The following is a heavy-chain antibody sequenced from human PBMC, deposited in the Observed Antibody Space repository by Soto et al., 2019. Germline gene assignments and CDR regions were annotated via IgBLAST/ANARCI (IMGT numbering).Heavy chain of an antibody. D-gene: IGHD5-12*01. J-gene: IGHJ3*02. Sequence: GGSLRLSCAASGFTFSSYGMHWVRQAPGKGLEWVAVISYDGSNKYYADSVKGRFTISRDNSKNTLYLQMNSLRAEDTAVYYCAKDRGYSGYDAPHDAFDIWGQGTMVTVSS. CDR2: ISYDGSNK. V-gene: IGHV3-30*18. CDR1: GFTFSSYG. CDR3: AKDRGYSGYDAPHDAFDI.